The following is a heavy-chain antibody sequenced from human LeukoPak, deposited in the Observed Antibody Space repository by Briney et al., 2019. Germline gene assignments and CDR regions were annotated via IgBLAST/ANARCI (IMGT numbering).Heavy chain of an antibody. D-gene: IGHD3-3*01. J-gene: IGHJ5*02. Sequence: GSLRLSCAASGFTFSSYAMSWVRPAPGKGLEWVSAISGSGGSTYYADSVKGRFTISRDKSKNTLYLQMNSLRAEDTAVYYCARAVDFWSGYPQPNWFDPWGQGTLVTVSS. CDR2: ISGSGGST. V-gene: IGHV3-23*01. CDR1: GFTFSSYA. CDR3: ARAVDFWSGYPQPNWFDP.